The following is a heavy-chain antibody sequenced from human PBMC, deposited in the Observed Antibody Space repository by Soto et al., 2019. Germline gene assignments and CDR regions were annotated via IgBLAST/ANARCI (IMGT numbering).Heavy chain of an antibody. CDR2: IIPIFGTA. V-gene: IGHV1-69*01. J-gene: IGHJ4*02. CDR3: GSGYSEYYFEY. D-gene: IGHD3-22*01. CDR1: GGTFSSYA. Sequence: QVQLVQSGAEVKKPGSSVKVSCKASGGTFSSYAISWVRQSPGQGLEWMGGIIPIFGTANYAHKFQGRVTITAEASTSTAYMELSSLRSEHKDVYYCGSGYSEYYFEYWGQGTLVTVSS.